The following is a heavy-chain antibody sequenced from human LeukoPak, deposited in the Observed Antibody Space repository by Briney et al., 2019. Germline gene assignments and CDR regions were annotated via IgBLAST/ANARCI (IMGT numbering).Heavy chain of an antibody. V-gene: IGHV7-4-1*02. Sequence: GASVKVSCKASGYTFTSYDMNWVRQAPGQGLEWMGWINTNTGNPTYAQGFTGRFVFSLDTSVSTAYLQISSLKAEDTAVYYCARALYDYVWGSYRYYYFDYCGQGTLVTVSS. CDR3: ARALYDYVWGSYRYYYFDY. CDR1: GYTFTSYD. J-gene: IGHJ4*02. CDR2: INTNTGNP. D-gene: IGHD3-16*02.